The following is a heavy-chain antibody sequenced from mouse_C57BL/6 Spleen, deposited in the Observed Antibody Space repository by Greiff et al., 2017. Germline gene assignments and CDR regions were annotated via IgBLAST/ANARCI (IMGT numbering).Heavy chain of an antibody. Sequence: EVQLQQSGPGLVKPSQSLSLTCSVTGYSITSGYYWNWIRQFPGNKLEWMGYISYDGSNNYNPSLKNRISITRDTSKNQFFLKLNSVTTEDTATYYCARETYYYGSSPFDDWGQGTTRTVAS. V-gene: IGHV3-6*01. J-gene: IGHJ2*01. CDR1: GYSITSGYY. D-gene: IGHD1-1*01. CDR2: ISYDGSN. CDR3: ARETYYYGSSPFDD.